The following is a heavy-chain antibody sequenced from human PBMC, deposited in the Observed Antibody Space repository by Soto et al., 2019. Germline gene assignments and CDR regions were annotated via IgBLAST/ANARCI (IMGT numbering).Heavy chain of an antibody. CDR1: GFTFSDYA. CDR3: AKGGRQWLVTSVFNF. CDR2: VSHDGRNT. D-gene: IGHD6-19*01. Sequence: VQLVESGGGVVQPGRSLRLSCAASGFTFSDYAMHWVRQAPGKGLEWVAVVSHDGRNTHYADSVKGRFTIYRDSSKNTVSREMTILRAEDTAVDYCAKGGRQWLVTSVFNFWGQGALVTVTS. V-gene: IGHV3-30*18. J-gene: IGHJ4*02.